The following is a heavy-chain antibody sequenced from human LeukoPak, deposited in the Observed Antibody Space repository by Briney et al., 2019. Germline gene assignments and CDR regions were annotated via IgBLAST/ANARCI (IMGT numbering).Heavy chain of an antibody. CDR3: ARLYYDFWSGYCPPYFDY. CDR1: GFTFSSSW. D-gene: IGHD3-3*01. Sequence: GGSLRLSCAASGFTFSSSWMSWVRQAPGKGLEWVANIKQDGSEKYYVVSVKGRFTISRDNAKNSLYLQMNSLRAEDTAVYYCARLYYDFWSGYCPPYFDYWGQGTLVTVSS. V-gene: IGHV3-7*01. CDR2: IKQDGSEK. J-gene: IGHJ4*02.